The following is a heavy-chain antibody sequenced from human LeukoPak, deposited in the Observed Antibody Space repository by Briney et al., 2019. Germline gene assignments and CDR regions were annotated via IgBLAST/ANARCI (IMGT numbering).Heavy chain of an antibody. CDR3: AREFTLIVGATTHAFDI. Sequence: SQTLSLTCAISGDSVSSNSAAWNWIRQSPSRGLEWLGRTYYRSKWYNDYAVSVKSRITINPDTSKNQFSLQLNSVTPEDTAVYYCAREFTLIVGATTHAFDIWGQGTMVTVSS. D-gene: IGHD1-26*01. CDR2: TYYRSKWYN. CDR1: GDSVSSNSAA. J-gene: IGHJ3*02. V-gene: IGHV6-1*01.